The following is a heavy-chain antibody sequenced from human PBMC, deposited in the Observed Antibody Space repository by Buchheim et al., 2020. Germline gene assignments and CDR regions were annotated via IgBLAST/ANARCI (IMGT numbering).Heavy chain of an antibody. V-gene: IGHV3-11*06. D-gene: IGHD2-2*02. CDR1: GFTFSDYY. J-gene: IGHJ4*02. CDR3: ATSDIVVVPAAIPVY. CDR2: ISSSSSYT. Sequence: QVQLVESGGGLVKPGGSLRLSCAASGFTFSDYYMSWIRQAPGKGLEWVSYISSSSSYTNYADSVKGRFTISRDNAKTSLYLQMNSLRAEDTAVYYCATSDIVVVPAAIPVYWGQGTL.